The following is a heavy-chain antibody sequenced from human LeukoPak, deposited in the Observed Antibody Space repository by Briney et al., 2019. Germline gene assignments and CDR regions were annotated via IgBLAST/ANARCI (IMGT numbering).Heavy chain of an antibody. D-gene: IGHD1-26*01. J-gene: IGHJ4*02. Sequence: GGSLRLSCAASGFTFSNYAMSWVRQAPGKGLEWVSAISGSGGSTYYADSVKGRFTISRDNSKNTLYLQMNSLRAEDTAVYYCAKNSASYDLHYWGQGTLVTVSS. CDR3: AKNSASYDLHY. CDR2: ISGSGGST. V-gene: IGHV3-23*01. CDR1: GFTFSNYA.